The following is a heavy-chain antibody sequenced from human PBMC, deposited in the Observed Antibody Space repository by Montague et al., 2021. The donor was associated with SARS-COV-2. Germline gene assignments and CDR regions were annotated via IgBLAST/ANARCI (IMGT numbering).Heavy chain of an antibody. CDR2: ISSSGSP. D-gene: IGHD3-22*01. CDR3: ARSRPSNLHDDRGGLDV. Sequence: TLSLTCTVSGDSIKSGNYYWSWIRQPAGKELEWVGRISSSGSPNSSPSLRVRVTISIDASKNQFSLRLTSLTAAATAVYSGARSRPSNLHDDRGGLDVWGQGAMVAVSS. J-gene: IGHJ3*01. CDR1: GDSIKSGNYY. V-gene: IGHV4-61*02.